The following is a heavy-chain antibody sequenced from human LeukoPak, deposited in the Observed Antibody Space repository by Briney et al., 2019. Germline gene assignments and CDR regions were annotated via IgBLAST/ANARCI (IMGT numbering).Heavy chain of an antibody. J-gene: IGHJ4*02. Sequence: GASVKVSCKASVYTFTDYYIYWVRQAPGQGLEWMGWTKPVNGVTTYAQKFQARLTLTRDTSIGSAYMELSSLRSDDTAMYYCARYKYGDYYFDYWGQGTLVTVSS. D-gene: IGHD4-17*01. V-gene: IGHV1-2*02. CDR3: ARYKYGDYYFDY. CDR1: VYTFTDYY. CDR2: TKPVNGVT.